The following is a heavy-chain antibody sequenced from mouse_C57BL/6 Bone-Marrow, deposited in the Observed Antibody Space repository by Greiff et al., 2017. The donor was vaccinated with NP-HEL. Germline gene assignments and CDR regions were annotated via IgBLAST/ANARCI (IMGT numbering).Heavy chain of an antibody. J-gene: IGHJ3*01. V-gene: IGHV1-7*01. Sequence: VQLQQSGAELAKPGASVKLSCKASGYTFTSYWMHWVKQRPGQGLEWIGYINPSSGYTKYNQKFKDKATLTADKSSSTAYMQLSSLTYEDSAVYYCARFSYDYDAWFAYWGQGTLVTVSA. CDR2: INPSSGYT. CDR1: GYTFTSYW. CDR3: ARFSYDYDAWFAY. D-gene: IGHD2-4*01.